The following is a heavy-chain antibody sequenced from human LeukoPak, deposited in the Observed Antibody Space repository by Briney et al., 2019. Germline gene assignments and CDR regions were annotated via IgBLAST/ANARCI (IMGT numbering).Heavy chain of an antibody. CDR3: ARLGGPNSYGHGY. V-gene: IGHV1-69*05. CDR1: GGTFSSYA. D-gene: IGHD5-18*01. Sequence: ASVKVSCKASGGTFSSYAISWVRQAPGQGREWMGGIIPIFGTANYAQKFQGRVTITTDESTSTAYMELSSLRSEDTAVYYCARLGGPNSYGHGYWGQGTLVTVSS. J-gene: IGHJ4*02. CDR2: IIPIFGTA.